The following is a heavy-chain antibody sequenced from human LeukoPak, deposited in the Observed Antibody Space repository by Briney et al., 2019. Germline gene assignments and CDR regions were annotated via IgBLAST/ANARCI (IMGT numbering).Heavy chain of an antibody. Sequence: SVKVSCKASGGTFSSYAISWVRQAPGQGLEWMGGIIPIFGTANYAQKFQGRVTITTDESTGTAYMELSSLRSEDTAVYYCARGIAAAGTNDYWGQGTLVTVSS. CDR1: GGTFSSYA. V-gene: IGHV1-69*05. J-gene: IGHJ4*02. D-gene: IGHD6-13*01. CDR2: IIPIFGTA. CDR3: ARGIAAAGTNDY.